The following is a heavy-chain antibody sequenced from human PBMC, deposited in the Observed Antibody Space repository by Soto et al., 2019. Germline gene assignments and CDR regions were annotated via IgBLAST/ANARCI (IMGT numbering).Heavy chain of an antibody. V-gene: IGHV3-7*01. CDR1: GFTFSSYW. CDR2: IKQDGSEK. Sequence: GGSLRLSCAASGFTFSSYWMSWVRQAPGKGLEWVANIKQDGSEKYYVDSGKGRFTISRDNAKNSLYLQMNSLRAEDTAVYYCARDLVTTVWSDNFDYWGQGTLVTVSS. D-gene: IGHD4-17*01. CDR3: ARDLVTTVWSDNFDY. J-gene: IGHJ4*02.